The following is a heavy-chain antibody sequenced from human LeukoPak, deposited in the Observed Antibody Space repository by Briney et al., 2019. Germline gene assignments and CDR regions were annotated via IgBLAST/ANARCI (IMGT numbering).Heavy chain of an antibody. CDR1: RGCLSGYY. V-gene: IGHV4-34*01. CDR3: ARGRGIVATNIDY. Sequence: SQTLCLTCAVYRGCLSGYYWSWIREPPGKGREWSGEINHSGSTNYNPSLKSRVTISVDTSKNQFSLKLSSVTAADAAVYFCARGRGIVATNIDYWGQGTLVTISS. J-gene: IGHJ4*02. CDR2: INHSGST. D-gene: IGHD5-12*01.